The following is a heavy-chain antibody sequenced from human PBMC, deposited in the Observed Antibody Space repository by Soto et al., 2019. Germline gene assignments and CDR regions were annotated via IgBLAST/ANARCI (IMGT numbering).Heavy chain of an antibody. V-gene: IGHV1-2*02. J-gene: IGHJ4*02. CDR1: GYMFTGYY. CDR2: INPDSGGT. CDR3: TRKLATSNFDY. Sequence: ASVKVTCKASGYMFTGYYMHCLGQAASQGLEWMGWINPDSGGTNYQQKFQGSVTMTRETSISTAYLELSSLRSDDTAVYYCTRKLATSNFDYWGQGTLVTVSS. D-gene: IGHD5-12*01.